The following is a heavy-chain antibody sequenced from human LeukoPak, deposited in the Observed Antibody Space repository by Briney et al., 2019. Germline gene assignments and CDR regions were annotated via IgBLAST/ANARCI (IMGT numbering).Heavy chain of an antibody. J-gene: IGHJ3*01. CDR1: GYTFTDYY. V-gene: IGHV1-2*02. CDR2: IGPKSADT. Sequence: PWASVKVSCKASGYTFTDYYIHWVRQAPGQGLEWMTYIGPKSADTHYAQKFQGRVTKTLDTSISTAYMELKWLTADDTAVYYCARDGVAGRSDAFDLWGQGTMVTVSS. CDR3: ARDGVAGRSDAFDL. D-gene: IGHD6-19*01.